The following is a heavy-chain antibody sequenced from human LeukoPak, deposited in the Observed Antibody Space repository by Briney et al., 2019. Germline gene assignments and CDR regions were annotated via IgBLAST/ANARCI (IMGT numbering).Heavy chain of an antibody. CDR1: GFTFSSYG. D-gene: IGHD6-6*01. Sequence: GGSLRLSCAASGFTFSSYGMHWVRQAPGKGLEWVAFIRYDGSNKYYADSVKGRFTISRDNAKNSLYLQMNSLRVEDTAVYYCARGSYSSSPSAIADYWGQGTLVTVSS. CDR2: IRYDGSNK. CDR3: ARGSYSSSPSAIADY. V-gene: IGHV3-30*02. J-gene: IGHJ4*02.